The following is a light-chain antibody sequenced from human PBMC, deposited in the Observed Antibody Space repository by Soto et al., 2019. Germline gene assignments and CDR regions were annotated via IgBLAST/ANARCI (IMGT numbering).Light chain of an antibody. J-gene: IGKJ2*01. CDR2: AAS. Sequence: AIQMTQSPSSLSASVGDRVTITCRASQGVRNDLSWYQQKPGKAPKLLIYAASSLQSGVPSRFSGSGSGTDFTLTISGLQHEDFATYYCLQDYNYPYTFGQGTKLEIK. CDR3: LQDYNYPYT. CDR1: QGVRND. V-gene: IGKV1-6*01.